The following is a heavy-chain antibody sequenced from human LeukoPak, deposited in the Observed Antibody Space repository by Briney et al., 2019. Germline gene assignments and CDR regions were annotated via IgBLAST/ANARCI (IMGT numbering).Heavy chain of an antibody. V-gene: IGHV4-59*11. D-gene: IGHD6-19*01. J-gene: IGHJ4*02. CDR1: GGSFSRHY. CDR2: IYYSGST. Sequence: SETLSLTCAVSGGSFSRHYWNWIRHSPGKGLEWIGYIYYSGSTNHNPSLKSRVTVSVETSKNQFSLKLSSVTAADTAVYYCARAPAGYSSGWFEMYYFDYWGQGALVTVSS. CDR3: ARAPAGYSSGWFEMYYFDY.